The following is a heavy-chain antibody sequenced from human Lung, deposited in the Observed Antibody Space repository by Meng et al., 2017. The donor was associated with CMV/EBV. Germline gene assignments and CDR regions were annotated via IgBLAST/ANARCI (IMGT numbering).Heavy chain of an antibody. CDR1: GFTFSDYS. CDR3: ARGVGSYDFWSAYSYYYGLDV. Sequence: GGSLRLSXTASGFTFSDYSMNWVRQAPGKGLEWVSSISSSDYIYYADSVRGRFTISRDNAKHSLYLQMNSLRAEDTAVYYCARGVGSYDFWSAYSYYYGLDVWGKGPTVTVSS. D-gene: IGHD3-3*01. V-gene: IGHV3-21*01. J-gene: IGHJ6*04. CDR2: ISSSDYI.